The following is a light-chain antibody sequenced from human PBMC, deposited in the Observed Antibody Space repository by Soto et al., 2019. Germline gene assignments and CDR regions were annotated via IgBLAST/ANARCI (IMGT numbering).Light chain of an antibody. CDR3: AAWDGSLQGTV. Sequence: QSVLTQPPSASGTPGQRVTISCSGSSSNIGSHTVNWFQQVPGTAPKLLIYGNYQRPSGVPDRFSGSKSGTSASLAISGLQSEDEADYYCAAWDGSLQGTVFGTGTKLTVL. V-gene: IGLV1-44*01. J-gene: IGLJ1*01. CDR2: GNY. CDR1: SSNIGSHT.